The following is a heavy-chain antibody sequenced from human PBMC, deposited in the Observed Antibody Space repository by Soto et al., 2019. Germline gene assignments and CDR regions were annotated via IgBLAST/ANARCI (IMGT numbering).Heavy chain of an antibody. J-gene: IGHJ4*02. CDR2: IYSGGST. D-gene: IGHD2-2*02. Sequence: GGSLRLSCAASGFTVSSNYMSWVRQAPGKGLEWVSVIYSGGSTYYADSVKGRFTISRDNSKNTLYLQMNSLRAEDTAVYYCARVEVQYRLDYWGQGTLVTVSS. CDR1: GFTVSSNY. CDR3: ARVEVQYRLDY. V-gene: IGHV3-66*01.